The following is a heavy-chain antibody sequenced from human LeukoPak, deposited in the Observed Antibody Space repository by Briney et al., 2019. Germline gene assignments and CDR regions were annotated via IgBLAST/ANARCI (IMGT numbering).Heavy chain of an antibody. CDR3: ARANSATTPGVDP. J-gene: IGHJ5*02. D-gene: IGHD1-26*01. Sequence: GGSLRLSCAVSGFTVSSNYMSWVRQAPGKGLEWVSIIYSAGSTFYADSVKGRFTISRDNSKNTVYLQMNSLRAEDTAVYYCARANSATTPGVDPWGQGTLVTVSS. CDR2: IYSAGST. V-gene: IGHV3-53*01. CDR1: GFTVSSNY.